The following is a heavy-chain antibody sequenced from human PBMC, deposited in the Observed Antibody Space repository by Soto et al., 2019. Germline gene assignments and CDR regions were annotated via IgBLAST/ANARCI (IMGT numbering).Heavy chain of an antibody. Sequence: ASVKVSCKASGFTFTSSAAQWVRQARGQRLEWIGWIVVGSGNTNYAQKFQERVTITRDMSTSTAYMELSSLRSEDTAVYYCAASDCSSTSCYEKGYYGMDVWGQGTTVTVSS. CDR2: IVVGSGNT. J-gene: IGHJ6*02. D-gene: IGHD2-2*01. CDR3: AASDCSSTSCYEKGYYGMDV. CDR1: GFTFTSSA. V-gene: IGHV1-58*01.